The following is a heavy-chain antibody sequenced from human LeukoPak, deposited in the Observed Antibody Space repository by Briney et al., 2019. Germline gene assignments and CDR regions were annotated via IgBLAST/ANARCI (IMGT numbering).Heavy chain of an antibody. CDR2: INPNSGGT. J-gene: IGHJ3*02. CDR1: GYTFTGYY. Sequence: GASVKVSCKASGYTFTGYYMHWVRQAPGQGLEWMGWINPNSGGTNYAQKFQGRVTMTRDTSISTAYMELSRLRSDDTAVYYCAKARTPYYYDADDAFDIWGQGTMVTVSS. V-gene: IGHV1-2*02. D-gene: IGHD3-22*01. CDR3: AKARTPYYYDADDAFDI.